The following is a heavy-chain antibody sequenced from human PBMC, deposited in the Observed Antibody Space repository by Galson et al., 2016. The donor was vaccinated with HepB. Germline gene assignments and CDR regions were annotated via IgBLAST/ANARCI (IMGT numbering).Heavy chain of an antibody. V-gene: IGHV3-21*01. Sequence: SLRLSCAASGFTFSGYWMYWVRQAPGKRLVWVASISNNKNYIYYTGSVEGRFTISRDNVKNLVFLQMNSLRAEDTAVYYCTRDWFCSNTRSSRCNRDFYYGMDAWGQGTTVIISS. J-gene: IGHJ6*02. CDR3: TRDWFCSNTRSSRCNRDFYYGMDA. CDR1: GFTFSGYW. CDR2: ISNNKNYI. D-gene: IGHD2-2*01.